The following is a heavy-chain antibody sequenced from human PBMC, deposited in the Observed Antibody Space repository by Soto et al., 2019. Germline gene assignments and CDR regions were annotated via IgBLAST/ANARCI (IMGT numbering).Heavy chain of an antibody. V-gene: IGHV4-61*08. J-gene: IGHJ4*02. CDR1: GGSVSSDGYY. CDR2: IYYSGST. Sequence: SETLSLTCTVSGGSVSSDGYYWSWIRQPPGKGLEWVGYIYYSGSTNYNPSLKSRVTISVDTSKNEFSLKLTSVTAADTAVYYCVRSNYFDYWGQGTQVTVSS. CDR3: VRSNYFDY.